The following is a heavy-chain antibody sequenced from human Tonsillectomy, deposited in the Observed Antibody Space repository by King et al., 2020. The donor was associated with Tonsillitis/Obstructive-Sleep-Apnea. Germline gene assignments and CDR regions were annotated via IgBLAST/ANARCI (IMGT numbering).Heavy chain of an antibody. J-gene: IGHJ4*02. V-gene: IGHV5-10-1*01. CDR3: ARGGILAAGAPDF. D-gene: IGHD6-13*01. CDR1: GYSFTSYW. Sequence: VQLVQFGVEVKKPGESLRISCKGSGYSFTSYWISWVRQMPGKGLEWMGRIDPSDSYTNYSPSFQGHFTISADKSISTAYLQWSSLKASDTAMYYCARGGILAAGAPDFWGQGTLVTVSS. CDR2: IDPSDSYT.